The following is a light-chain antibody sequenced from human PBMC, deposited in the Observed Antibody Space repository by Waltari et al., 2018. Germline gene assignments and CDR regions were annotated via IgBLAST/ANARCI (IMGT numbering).Light chain of an antibody. CDR2: DIT. V-gene: IGLV2-23*02. J-gene: IGLJ1*01. CDR3: CSFAGYVIYV. Sequence: CYQRHPGRAPRLLIYDITQRPSGISDRFSGSKSGNTASLTISGLQAEDESDYYCCSFAGYVIYVFGSGTHVTVL.